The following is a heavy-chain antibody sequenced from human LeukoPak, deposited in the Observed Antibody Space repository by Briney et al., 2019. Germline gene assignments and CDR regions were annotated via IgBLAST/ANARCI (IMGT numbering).Heavy chain of an antibody. Sequence: SETLSLTCAVYGGSFGGYYWSWIRQPPGKGLEWIGEINHSGSTNYNPSLKSRVTISVDTSKNQFSLKLSSVTAADTAVYYCARVTIAAANYYFDYWGQGTLVTVSS. V-gene: IGHV4-34*01. D-gene: IGHD6-13*01. CDR3: ARVTIAAANYYFDY. CDR1: GGSFGGYY. CDR2: INHSGST. J-gene: IGHJ4*02.